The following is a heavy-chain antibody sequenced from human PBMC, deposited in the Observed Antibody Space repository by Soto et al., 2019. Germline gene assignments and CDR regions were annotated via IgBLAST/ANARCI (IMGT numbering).Heavy chain of an antibody. Sequence: SETLSLTCTVSGGSISSSSYYWGWIRQPPGKGLEWIGSIYYSGSTYYNPSLKSRVTISVDTSKDQFSLKLSSVTAADTAVYYCADSSGYYWYFDLWGRGTLVTVSS. V-gene: IGHV4-39*01. J-gene: IGHJ2*01. CDR3: ADSSGYYWYFDL. CDR1: GGSISSSSYY. CDR2: IYYSGST. D-gene: IGHD3-22*01.